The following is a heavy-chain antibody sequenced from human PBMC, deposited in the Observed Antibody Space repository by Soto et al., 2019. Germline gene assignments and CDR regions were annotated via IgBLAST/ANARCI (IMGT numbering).Heavy chain of an antibody. CDR3: ARWFTYGNFDYFDY. CDR1: GFTFSTYW. J-gene: IGHJ4*02. Sequence: GGSLRLSCAASGFTFSTYWMHWFRQAPGKGLVWVSRINSGGGTTTYADSVKGRFTISRDNAKNTLYLQMNGLRAEDTAVYYCARWFTYGNFDYFDYWGQGTKVTSPQ. D-gene: IGHD3-10*01. V-gene: IGHV3-74*01. CDR2: INSGGGTT.